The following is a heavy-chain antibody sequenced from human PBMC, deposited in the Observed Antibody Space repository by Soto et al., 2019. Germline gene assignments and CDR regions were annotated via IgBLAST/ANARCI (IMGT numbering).Heavy chain of an antibody. CDR1: GYTFTSYY. J-gene: IGHJ6*03. CDR2: INPSGGST. V-gene: IGHV1-46*03. D-gene: IGHD5-12*01. CDR3: ARGISGYDLDYYYYMDV. Sequence: ASVKVSCKASGYTFTSYYMHWVRQAPGQGLEWMGIINPSGGSTSYAQKFQGRVTMTRDTSTSTVYMELSSLRSEDTAVYYCARGISGYDLDYYYYMDVWGKGTTVTVSS.